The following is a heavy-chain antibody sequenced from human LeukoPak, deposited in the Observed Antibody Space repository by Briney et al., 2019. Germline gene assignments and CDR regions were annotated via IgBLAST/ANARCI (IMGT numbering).Heavy chain of an antibody. V-gene: IGHV3-23*01. J-gene: IGHJ6*02. Sequence: GGSLRLSCAASGFTFSSYAMSWVRQAPGKGLEWVSAISGSGGSTYYADSVKGRFTISRDNSKNTLYLQMNSLRAGDTAVYYCAKDSPYYDFWSGYSPETYYGMDVWGQGTTVTVSS. CDR1: GFTFSSYA. CDR2: ISGSGGST. CDR3: AKDSPYYDFWSGYSPETYYGMDV. D-gene: IGHD3-3*01.